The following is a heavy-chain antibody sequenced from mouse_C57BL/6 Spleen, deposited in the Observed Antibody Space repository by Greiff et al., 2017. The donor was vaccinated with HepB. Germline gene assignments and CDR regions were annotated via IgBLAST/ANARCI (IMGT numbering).Heavy chain of an antibody. CDR2: INPGSGGT. CDR1: GYAFTNYL. Sequence: VKVVESGAELVRPGTSVKVSCKASGYAFTNYLIEWVKQRPGQGLEWIGVINPGSGGTNYNEKFKGKATLTADKSSSTAYMQLSSLTSEDSAVYFCARSDYYDYDGAMDYWGQGTSVTVSS. J-gene: IGHJ4*01. CDR3: ARSDYYDYDGAMDY. V-gene: IGHV1-54*01. D-gene: IGHD2-4*01.